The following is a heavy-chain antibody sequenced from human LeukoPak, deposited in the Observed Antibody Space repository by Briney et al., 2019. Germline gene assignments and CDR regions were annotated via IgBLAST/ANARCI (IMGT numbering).Heavy chain of an antibody. J-gene: IGHJ4*02. D-gene: IGHD1-26*01. CDR1: GYTFTSYY. Sequence: ASVKVSCKASGYTFTSYYMHWVRQAPGQGLEWMGIINPSGGTTSYAQKFQGRVTMTRDTSTNTVYMELSSLRSEDTAVYYCARPGRGSYTPFVCWGQGTLVTVSS. CDR3: ARPGRGSYTPFVC. V-gene: IGHV1-46*01. CDR2: INPSGGTT.